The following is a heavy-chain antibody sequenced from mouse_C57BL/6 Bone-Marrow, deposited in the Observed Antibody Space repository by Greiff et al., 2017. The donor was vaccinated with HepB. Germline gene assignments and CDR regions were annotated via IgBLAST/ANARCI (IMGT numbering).Heavy chain of an antibody. V-gene: IGHV1-81*01. J-gene: IGHJ4*01. CDR3: ARETYYYGSSSYAMDY. D-gene: IGHD1-1*01. Sequence: VKLQESGAELARPGASVKLSCKASGYTFTSYGISWVKQRTGQGLEWIGEIYPRSGNTYYNEKFKGKATLTADKSSSTAYMELRSLTSEDSAVYFCARETYYYGSSSYAMDYWGQGTSVTVSS. CDR1: GYTFTSYG. CDR2: IYPRSGNT.